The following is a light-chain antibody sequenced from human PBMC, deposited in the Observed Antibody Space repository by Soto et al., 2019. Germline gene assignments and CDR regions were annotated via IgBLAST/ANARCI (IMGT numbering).Light chain of an antibody. CDR3: TSYTTSSTGV. CDR2: DVN. V-gene: IGLV2-14*03. CDR1: SSDVGAYNY. Sequence: QSVLTQPASVSVSPGQSITISCTGTSSDVGAYNYVSWCQHHPGKAPKLIIYDVNNRPSGVSNRFSGSKSGNTASLTISGLQADDEAYYYCTSYTTSSTGVFGGGTKLTVL. J-gene: IGLJ3*02.